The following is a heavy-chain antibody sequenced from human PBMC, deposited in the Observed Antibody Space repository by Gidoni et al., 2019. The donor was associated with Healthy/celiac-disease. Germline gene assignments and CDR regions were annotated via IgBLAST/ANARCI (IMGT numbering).Heavy chain of an antibody. CDR2: IYYSGST. CDR1: GGSISSYY. Sequence: QVQLQESGPGLVKPSETLSLPCTVPGGSISSYYWSWIRQPPGKGLEWIGYIYYSGSTNYNPSLKSRVTISVDTSKNQFSLKLSSVTAADTAVYYCARDGLPEANNWFDPWGQGILVTVSS. J-gene: IGHJ5*02. V-gene: IGHV4-59*01. CDR3: ARDGLPEANNWFDP.